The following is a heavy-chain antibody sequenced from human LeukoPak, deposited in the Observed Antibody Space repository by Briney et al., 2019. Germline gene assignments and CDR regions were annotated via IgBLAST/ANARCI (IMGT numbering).Heavy chain of an antibody. CDR3: ARAQPKMWYSSSRGSNDY. J-gene: IGHJ4*02. CDR2: INHSGST. D-gene: IGHD6-13*01. V-gene: IGHV4-34*01. Sequence: SETLSLTCAVYGGSFSGYYWSWIRQPPGKGLEWIGEINHSGSTNYNPSLKSRVTISVDTSKNQFSLKLSSVTAADTAVYYCARAQPKMWYSSSRGSNDYWGQGTLVTVSS. CDR1: GGSFSGYY.